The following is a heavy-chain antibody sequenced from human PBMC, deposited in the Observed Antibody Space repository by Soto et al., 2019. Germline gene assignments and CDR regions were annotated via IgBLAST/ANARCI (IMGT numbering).Heavy chain of an antibody. CDR3: ARFKTPYFGLRIIGGQFAY. V-gene: IGHV5-51*01. D-gene: IGHD3-3*01. Sequence: GESLKISCRGSGYSFPNYWIAWVRQMPGKGLEWMGSINPGDSETRYRPSFQGQVTISADKSISTAYLQWSTLEASDTAMYYCARFKTPYFGLRIIGGQFAYCGQGPLVTVSS. CDR2: INPGDSET. J-gene: IGHJ4*02. CDR1: GYSFPNYW.